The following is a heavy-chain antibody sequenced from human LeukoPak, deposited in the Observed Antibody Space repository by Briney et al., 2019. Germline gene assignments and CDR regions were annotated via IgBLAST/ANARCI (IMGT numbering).Heavy chain of an antibody. CDR2: INPNSGGT. D-gene: IGHD6-13*01. Sequence: ASVKVSCKASGYTFTGYYMHWVRQAPGQGLEWMGRINPNSGGTNYAQKFQGRVTMTRDTSISTAYMELSRLRSDDTAVYYCAREVRYSSSWYIYYWGQGTLVTVSS. J-gene: IGHJ4*02. CDR3: AREVRYSSSWYIYY. CDR1: GYTFTGYY. V-gene: IGHV1-2*06.